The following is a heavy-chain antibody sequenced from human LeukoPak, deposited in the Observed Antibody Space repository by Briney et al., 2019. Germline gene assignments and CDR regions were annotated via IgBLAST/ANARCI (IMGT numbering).Heavy chain of an antibody. D-gene: IGHD1-26*01. Sequence: GGSLRLSCAASGFTVSSNYMSWVRQAPGKGLEWVSVIYSGGSTYYADSVKGRFTISRDNSKNTLYLQINSLRAEDTAVYFCAKVKWRLIGYFDYWGQGTLVTVSS. CDR2: IYSGGST. CDR1: GFTVSSNY. J-gene: IGHJ4*02. V-gene: IGHV3-53*01. CDR3: AKVKWRLIGYFDY.